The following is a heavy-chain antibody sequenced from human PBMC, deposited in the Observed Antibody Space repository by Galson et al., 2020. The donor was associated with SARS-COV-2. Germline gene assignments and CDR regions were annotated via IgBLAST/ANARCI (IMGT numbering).Heavy chain of an antibody. CDR3: ARVSGGDSLAFDY. CDR1: GGSLSGGDYY. J-gene: IGHJ4*02. CDR2: IYFSGTT. Sequence: PSETLSLTCTVSGGSLSGGDYYWSWVRQSPGKGPEWIGYIYFSGTTYYNPSLKSRVSISVDTSKKLFSLKLNSLTAADTAVYYCARVSGGDSLAFDYWGQGTLVTVSS. V-gene: IGHV4-30-4*01. D-gene: IGHD2-21*02.